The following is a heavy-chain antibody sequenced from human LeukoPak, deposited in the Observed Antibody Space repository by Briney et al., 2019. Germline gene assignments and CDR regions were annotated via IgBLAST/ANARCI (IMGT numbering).Heavy chain of an antibody. Sequence: ASVTVSCKVSGYILTELSMHWVRQAPGKGLEWMGGFDPEDGETIYAQKFQGRVTMTEDTSTDTAYMELNSLRSEDTAVYYCATGPTLGSPNWFDPWGQGTLVTVSS. V-gene: IGHV1-24*01. CDR1: GYILTELS. D-gene: IGHD3-16*01. CDR3: ATGPTLGSPNWFDP. CDR2: FDPEDGET. J-gene: IGHJ5*02.